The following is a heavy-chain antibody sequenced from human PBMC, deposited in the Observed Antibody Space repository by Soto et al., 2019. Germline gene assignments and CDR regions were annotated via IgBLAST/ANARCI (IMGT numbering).Heavy chain of an antibody. CDR3: AAADTAMDYYYYGMDV. J-gene: IGHJ6*02. V-gene: IGHV1-58*01. D-gene: IGHD5-18*01. CDR2: IVVGSGNT. Sequence: TSVKVSCKASGFTFTSSAVQWVRQARGQRLEWIGWIVVGSGNTNYAQKFQERVTITRDMSTSTAYMELSSLRSEDTAVYYCAAADTAMDYYYYGMDVWGQGTTVTVSS. CDR1: GFTFTSSA.